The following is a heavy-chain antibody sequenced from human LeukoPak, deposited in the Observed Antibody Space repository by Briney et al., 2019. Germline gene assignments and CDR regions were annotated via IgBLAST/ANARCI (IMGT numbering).Heavy chain of an antibody. CDR2: IIPIFGTA. CDR1: GGTFSSYA. Sequence: SVKVSCKASGGTFSSYAISWVRQAPGQGLEWMGGIIPIFGTANYAQKFQGRVTITADKSTNTAYMELSSLRSEDTAVYYCARVTVAGTLDYWGQGTLVTVSS. CDR3: ARVTVAGTLDY. D-gene: IGHD6-19*01. V-gene: IGHV1-69*06. J-gene: IGHJ4*02.